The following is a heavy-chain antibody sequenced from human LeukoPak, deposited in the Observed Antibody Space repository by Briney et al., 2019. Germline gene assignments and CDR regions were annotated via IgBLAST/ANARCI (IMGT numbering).Heavy chain of an antibody. CDR3: AKDSTVTKYNWFDP. Sequence: PGRSLRLSCAASGFTFSTYAMHWVRQAPGKGLEWVAIISYHGSDKYYADSVKGRFTVSRDNSKNTLYLQMNSLRAEDTAVYYCAKDSTVTKYNWFDPWGQGTLVTVFS. J-gene: IGHJ5*02. CDR1: GFTFSTYA. CDR2: ISYHGSDK. V-gene: IGHV3-30-3*01. D-gene: IGHD4-17*01.